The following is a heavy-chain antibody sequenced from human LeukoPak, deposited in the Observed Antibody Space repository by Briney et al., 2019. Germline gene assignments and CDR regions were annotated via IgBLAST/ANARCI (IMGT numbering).Heavy chain of an antibody. D-gene: IGHD3-10*01. J-gene: IGHJ3*02. Sequence: ASVKVSCKASGYTFTSYGISWVRQATGQGLEWMGWISAYNGNTNYAQKLQGRVTMTTDTSTTTAYMELRSLRSDDTAMYYCARSTYGGIPFDIWGQGTMVTVS. CDR1: GYTFTSYG. CDR2: ISAYNGNT. CDR3: ARSTYGGIPFDI. V-gene: IGHV1-18*04.